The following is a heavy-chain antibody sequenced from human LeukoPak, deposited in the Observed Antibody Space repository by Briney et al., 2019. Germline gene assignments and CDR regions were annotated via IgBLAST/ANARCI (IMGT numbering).Heavy chain of an antibody. Sequence: PGGSLRLSCAASGFTFSSYAMSWVRQAPGKGLEWVSAISAGGGGTYYADSVKGRFTISRDNSKNTLSLQMNSLRAEDTAVYYCTKGERVATMTNSGYWGQGTLVTVSS. D-gene: IGHD5-12*01. CDR1: GFTFSSYA. J-gene: IGHJ4*02. CDR3: TKGERVATMTNSGY. V-gene: IGHV3-23*01. CDR2: ISAGGGGT.